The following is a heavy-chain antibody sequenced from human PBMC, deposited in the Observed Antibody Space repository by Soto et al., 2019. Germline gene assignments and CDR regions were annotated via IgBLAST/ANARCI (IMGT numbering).Heavy chain of an antibody. CDR2: ISYDGSNK. Sequence: GGSLRLSSAASGGTFSSYGMHWVRQAPGKGLEWVAVISYDGSNKYYADSVKGRFTISRDNSKNTLYLQMNSLRAEDTAVYYCAKDRITMVPFYYYYGMDVWGQGTTVTVS. CDR1: GGTFSSYG. V-gene: IGHV3-30*18. D-gene: IGHD3-10*01. J-gene: IGHJ6*02. CDR3: AKDRITMVPFYYYYGMDV.